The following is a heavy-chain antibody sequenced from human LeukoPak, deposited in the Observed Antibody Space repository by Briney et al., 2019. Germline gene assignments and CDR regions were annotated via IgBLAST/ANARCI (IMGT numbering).Heavy chain of an antibody. Sequence: SETLSLTCTVSGGSISSSSYYWGWIRQPPGKGLEWIGSIYYSGSTYYNPSLKSRVTISVDTSKNQFSLKLSSVTAADTAVYYCARGGGIAAAGSYWYFDLWGRGTLVTVSS. J-gene: IGHJ2*01. CDR2: IYYSGST. CDR3: ARGGGIAAAGSYWYFDL. V-gene: IGHV4-39*07. CDR1: GGSISSSSYY. D-gene: IGHD6-13*01.